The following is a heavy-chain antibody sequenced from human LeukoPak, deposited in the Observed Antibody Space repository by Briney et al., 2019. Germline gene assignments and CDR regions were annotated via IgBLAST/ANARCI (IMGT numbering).Heavy chain of an antibody. CDR2: IYYSGTT. CDR1: GASINTYY. CDR3: ARVLRPMASPYYFDY. Sequence: KPSETLSLTCTVSGASINTYYWSWIRQPPGKGLEWIGYIYYSGTTSYNPSLKTRVTISIDTSKNQFSLKLSSVTAADTAVYYCARVLRPMASPYYFDYWGQGTLVTVSS. V-gene: IGHV4-59*01. J-gene: IGHJ4*02. D-gene: IGHD3-10*01.